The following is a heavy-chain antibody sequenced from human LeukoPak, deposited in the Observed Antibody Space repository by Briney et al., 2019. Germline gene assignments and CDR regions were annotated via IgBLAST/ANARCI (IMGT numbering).Heavy chain of an antibody. Sequence: SETLSLTCAVYGGSFSGYYWSWIRQPPGKGLEWIGEINHNGSTNYNPSLKSRVTISVDTSKNQFSLKLSSVTAADTAVYYCARGHPMYCSSTSCYRLVYFDYWGQGTLVTVSS. CDR3: ARGHPMYCSSTSCYRLVYFDY. CDR1: GGSFSGYY. J-gene: IGHJ4*02. V-gene: IGHV4-34*01. D-gene: IGHD2-2*02. CDR2: INHNGST.